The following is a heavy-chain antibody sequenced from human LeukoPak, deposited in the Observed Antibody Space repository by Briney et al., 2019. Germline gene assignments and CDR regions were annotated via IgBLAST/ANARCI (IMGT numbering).Heavy chain of an antibody. CDR2: ISSSSSYI. D-gene: IGHD6-13*01. CDR1: GFTFSRYS. V-gene: IGHV3-21*01. J-gene: IGHJ4*02. Sequence: GGSLRLSCAASGFTFSRYSMNWVRQAPGKGLEWVSSISSSSSYIYYADSVKGRFTISRDNAKNSLYLQMNSLRAEDTAVYYCAGDYSSSWLSFDYWGQGTLVTVSS. CDR3: AGDYSSSWLSFDY.